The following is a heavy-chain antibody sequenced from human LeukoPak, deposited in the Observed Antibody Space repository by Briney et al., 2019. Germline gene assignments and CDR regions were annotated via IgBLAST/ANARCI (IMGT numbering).Heavy chain of an antibody. CDR3: AKLSYCSSTSCLDY. D-gene: IGHD2-2*01. J-gene: IGHJ4*02. Sequence: PGGSLRLSCAASGFTFSSYAMSWVRQAPGKGLEWVSAISGSGGSTYYADSVKDRFTISRDNSKNTLYLQMNSLRAEDTAVYYCAKLSYCSSTSCLDYWGQGTLVAVSS. CDR1: GFTFSSYA. V-gene: IGHV3-23*01. CDR2: ISGSGGST.